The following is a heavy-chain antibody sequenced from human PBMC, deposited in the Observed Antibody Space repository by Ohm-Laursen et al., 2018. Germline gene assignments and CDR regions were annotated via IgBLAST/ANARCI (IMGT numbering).Heavy chain of an antibody. CDR2: INYSGNT. Sequence: TLSLTWTVSGGAISNYYWSWIRQPPGKGLEWIGHINYSGNTNYNPSLKSRVTISVDTSKNQFSLKLSSVTAADTAVYYCARDRGGRAFDYWGQGTLVTVSS. D-gene: IGHD2-15*01. J-gene: IGHJ4*02. CDR3: ARDRGGRAFDY. V-gene: IGHV4-59*01. CDR1: GGAISNYY.